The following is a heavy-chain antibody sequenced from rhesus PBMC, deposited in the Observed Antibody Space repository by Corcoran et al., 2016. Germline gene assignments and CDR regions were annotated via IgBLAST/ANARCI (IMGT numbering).Heavy chain of an antibody. V-gene: IGHV4-106*01. Sequence: QVQLQESGPGLVKPSETLSLTCAVSGGSISDDYYWSWIRQPPGKGLEWIGYIYGSGGGTNYNPSLNNRVPISIDTSKNQFSLKLSSVTAADTAVYYCARGDSSGWSPSFDYWGQGVLVTVSS. D-gene: IGHD6S26*01. CDR2: IYGSGGGT. CDR1: GGSISDDYY. J-gene: IGHJ4*01. CDR3: ARGDSSGWSPSFDY.